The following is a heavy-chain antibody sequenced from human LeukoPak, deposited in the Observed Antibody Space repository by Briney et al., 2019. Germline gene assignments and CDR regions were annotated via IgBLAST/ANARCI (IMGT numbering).Heavy chain of an antibody. Sequence: PSETLSLTCAVYGGSFSGYYWSWIRQPPGKGLEWIGEINHSGSTNYNPSLKSRVTISVDTSKNQFSLKLSSVTAADTAVYYCARGVHHPPPLITNHYYYYYYMDVWGKGTTVTVSS. CDR1: GGSFSGYY. CDR2: INHSGST. J-gene: IGHJ6*03. V-gene: IGHV4-34*01. CDR3: ARGVHHPPPLITNHYYYYYYMDV. D-gene: IGHD1-1*01.